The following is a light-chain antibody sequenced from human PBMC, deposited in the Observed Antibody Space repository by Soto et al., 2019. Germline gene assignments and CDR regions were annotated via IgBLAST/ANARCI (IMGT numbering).Light chain of an antibody. CDR1: QSVSSY. J-gene: IGKJ5*01. Sequence: EIVLTQSPATLSLSPGERATVSCRASQSVSSYLAWYQQKPGQAPRLLIYDASNRATGIPARFSGSGSGTDFTLTINSLEPDDFAVYYCQQRDSWPITFGQGTRLEIK. CDR2: DAS. V-gene: IGKV3-11*01. CDR3: QQRDSWPIT.